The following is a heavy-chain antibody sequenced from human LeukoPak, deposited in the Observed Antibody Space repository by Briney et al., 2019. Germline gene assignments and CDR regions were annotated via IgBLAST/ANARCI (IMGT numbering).Heavy chain of an antibody. D-gene: IGHD5-24*01. V-gene: IGHV3-74*01. Sequence: GGSLRLSCAASGFSFSSYVMHWVRQDPGKGLTWVSRISHDGPDTNYADSVRGRFTISRDNARNTLYLQMNSLRDDDTAVYYCSRDVNFLFFDVWGRGTPVTISS. CDR1: GFSFSSYV. CDR2: ISHDGPDT. J-gene: IGHJ2*01. CDR3: SRDVNFLFFDV.